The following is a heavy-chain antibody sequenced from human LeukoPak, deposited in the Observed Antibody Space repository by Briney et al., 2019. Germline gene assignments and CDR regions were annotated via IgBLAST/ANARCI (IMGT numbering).Heavy chain of an antibody. CDR3: AKEGRTYYDILTPYNYFDY. Sequence: GGSLRLSCAASGFTFSSYAMSWVRQAPGKGLEWVSAISGSGGSTYYADSVKGRFTISRDNSKNTLYLQMNSLRAEGTAVYYCAKEGRTYYDILTPYNYFDYWGQGTLVTVSS. V-gene: IGHV3-23*01. D-gene: IGHD3-9*01. CDR1: GFTFSSYA. CDR2: ISGSGGST. J-gene: IGHJ4*02.